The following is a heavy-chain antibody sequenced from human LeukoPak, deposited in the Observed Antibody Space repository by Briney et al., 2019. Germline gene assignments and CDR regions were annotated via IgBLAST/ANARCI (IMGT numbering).Heavy chain of an antibody. CDR1: GGSISSSSYY. CDR3: ARIHYYQYYMDV. J-gene: IGHJ6*03. CDR2: IYYSGST. Sequence: KTSETLSLTCTVSGGSISSSSYYWGWIRQPPGKGLEWIGNIYYSGSTYYSPSLKSRVTISVDTSKNQFSLKLSSVIAADTAVYYCARIHYYQYYMDVWGKGTTVTVSS. V-gene: IGHV4-39*01.